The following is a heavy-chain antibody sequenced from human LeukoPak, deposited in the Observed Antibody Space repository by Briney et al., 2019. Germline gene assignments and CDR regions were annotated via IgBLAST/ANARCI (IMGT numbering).Heavy chain of an antibody. CDR1: GGSISSYY. CDR2: IYYSGST. V-gene: IGHV4-59*08. D-gene: IGHD5-12*01. J-gene: IGHJ4*02. CDR3: ARHGPSRIMATISFIDY. Sequence: SETLSLTCTVSGGSISSYYWSWLRQPPGKGLEWIGYIYYSGSTNYNPSLKSRVTISVDTSKNQFSLKLSSVTAADTAVYYCARHGPSRIMATISFIDYWGQGTLVTVSS.